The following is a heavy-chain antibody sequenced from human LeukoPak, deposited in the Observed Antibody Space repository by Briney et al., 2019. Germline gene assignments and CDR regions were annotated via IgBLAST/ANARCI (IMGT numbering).Heavy chain of an antibody. Sequence: SETLSLTCTVSGGSISSSSYYWGWIRQPPGKGLEWIGSIYYSGSTYYNPSLKSRVTISVDTPKNQFSLKLSSVTAADTAVYYCARRGGYCSSTSCYDYFDYWGQGTLVTVSS. V-gene: IGHV4-39*01. CDR1: GGSISSSSYY. D-gene: IGHD2-2*01. J-gene: IGHJ4*02. CDR2: IYYSGST. CDR3: ARRGGYCSSTSCYDYFDY.